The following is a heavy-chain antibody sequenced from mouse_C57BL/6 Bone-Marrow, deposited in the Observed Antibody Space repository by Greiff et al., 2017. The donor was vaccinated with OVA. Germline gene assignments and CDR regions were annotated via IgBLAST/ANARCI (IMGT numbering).Heavy chain of an antibody. D-gene: IGHD1-1*01. CDR3: AAGSFDY. V-gene: IGHV3-6*01. CDR2: ISYDGSN. Sequence: EVQLQQSGPGLVKPSQSLSLTCSVTGNSITSGYYWNWIRQFPGNKLEWMGYISYDGSNNYNPSLKNRISITRDTSKNQFFLKLNSVTTEDTATYYCAAGSFDYWGQGTTLTVSS. CDR1: GNSITSGYY. J-gene: IGHJ2*01.